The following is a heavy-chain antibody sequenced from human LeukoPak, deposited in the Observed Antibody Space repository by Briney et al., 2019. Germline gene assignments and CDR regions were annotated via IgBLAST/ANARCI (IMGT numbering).Heavy chain of an antibody. CDR3: ARDYSSSDYYGMDV. CDR1: GYTFTGYY. Sequence: ASVKVSFTASGYTFTGYYMHWVRQAPGQGLEWMGWINPNSGGTNYAQKFQGWVTMTRDTSISTAYMELSRLRSDDTAVYYCARDYSSSDYYGMDVWGQGTTVTVSS. V-gene: IGHV1-2*04. CDR2: INPNSGGT. J-gene: IGHJ6*02. D-gene: IGHD6-6*01.